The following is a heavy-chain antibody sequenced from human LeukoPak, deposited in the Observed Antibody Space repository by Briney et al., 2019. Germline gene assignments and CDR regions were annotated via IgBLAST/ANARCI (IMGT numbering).Heavy chain of an antibody. CDR2: IYYSGST. J-gene: IGHJ3*02. CDR3: ARADRSDAFDI. CDR1: GGSFSGYY. Sequence: SETLSLTCAVYGGSFSGYYWSWIRQPPGKGLEWIGYIYYSGSTNYNPSLKSQVTISVDTSKNQFSLKLSSVTAADTAVYYCARADRSDAFDIWGQGTMVTVSS. V-gene: IGHV4-59*01. D-gene: IGHD2-15*01.